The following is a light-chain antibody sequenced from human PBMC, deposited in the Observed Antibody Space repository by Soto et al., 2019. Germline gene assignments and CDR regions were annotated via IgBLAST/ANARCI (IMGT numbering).Light chain of an antibody. CDR3: QQYNDYPWT. CDR2: KAS. CDR1: HTFVNW. J-gene: IGKJ1*01. V-gene: IGKV1-5*03. Sequence: DIQVTQSPSTLSASVGDRVTITCRASHTFVNWLARYQQKPGHAPNLLLYKASRLESGVPSRFSASGSGPEFTLTLDSLQPEDCSTYYGQQYNDYPWTFGQGTRVENK.